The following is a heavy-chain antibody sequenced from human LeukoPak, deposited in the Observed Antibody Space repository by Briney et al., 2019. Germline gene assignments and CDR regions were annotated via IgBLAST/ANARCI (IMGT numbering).Heavy chain of an antibody. CDR2: MNPNSGNT. D-gene: IGHD6-13*01. Sequence: GASVKVSCKASGYTFTSYSVHWVRQATGQGLEWMGWMNPNSGNTGYAQKFQGRLTITTNASISTAYMELSSLTSEDTAVYYCARVTYSSPDQWGQGTLVTVSS. CDR3: ARVTYSSPDQ. J-gene: IGHJ4*02. V-gene: IGHV1-8*03. CDR1: GYTFTSYS.